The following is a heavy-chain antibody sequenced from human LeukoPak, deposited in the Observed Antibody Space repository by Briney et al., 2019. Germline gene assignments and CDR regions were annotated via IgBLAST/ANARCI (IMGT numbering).Heavy chain of an antibody. Sequence: PGGSLRLSCXAXGFTFSSYAMSWVRQAPGKGLEWVSAISGSGGSTYYADSVKGRFTISRDNSKNTLYLQMNSLRAEDTAVYYCAKDRVGPFDYWGQGTLVTVSS. CDR3: AKDRVGPFDY. CDR1: GFTFSSYA. D-gene: IGHD1-26*01. J-gene: IGHJ4*02. V-gene: IGHV3-23*01. CDR2: ISGSGGST.